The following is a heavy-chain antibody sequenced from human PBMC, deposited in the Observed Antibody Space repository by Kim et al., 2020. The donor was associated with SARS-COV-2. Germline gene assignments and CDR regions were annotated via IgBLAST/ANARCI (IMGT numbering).Heavy chain of an antibody. J-gene: IGHJ4*02. CDR2: IDTDGSIT. CDR3: ARGRGYYGSTFFDS. Sequence: GGSLRLSCAASGFTFSSYWMYWVRQAPGKGPVCVSRIDTDGSITTYADSVKGRVTISRDNAKNTLYLQMSSLRAEDTAVYSCARGRGYYGSTFFDSWGQGTLITVSS. V-gene: IGHV3-74*01. D-gene: IGHD3-10*01. CDR1: GFTFSSYW.